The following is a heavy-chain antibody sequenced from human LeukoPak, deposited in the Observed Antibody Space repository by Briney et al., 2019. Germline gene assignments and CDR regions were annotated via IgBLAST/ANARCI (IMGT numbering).Heavy chain of an antibody. V-gene: IGHV1-69*13. CDR1: GGTFSSYA. D-gene: IGHD5-12*01. Sequence: ASVNVSCKASGGTFSSYAISWVRQAPGQGLEWMGGIIPIFGTANYAQKFQGRVTITADESTSTAYMELSSLRSEDTAVYYCARASPDIVATISYYYGMDVWGQGTTVTVSS. CDR2: IIPIFGTA. J-gene: IGHJ6*02. CDR3: ARASPDIVATISYYYGMDV.